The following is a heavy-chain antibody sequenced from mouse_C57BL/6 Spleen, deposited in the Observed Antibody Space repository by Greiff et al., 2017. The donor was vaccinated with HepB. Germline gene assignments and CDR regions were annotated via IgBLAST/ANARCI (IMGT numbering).Heavy chain of an antibody. D-gene: IGHD1-1*01. CDR1: GFTFSDYY. CDR3: ARASSWYFDV. CDR2: INYDGSST. V-gene: IGHV5-16*01. Sequence: EVQVVESEGGLVQPGSSMKLSCTASGFTFSDYYMAWVRQVPEKGLEWVANINYDGSSTYYLDSLKSRFIISRDNAKNILYLQMSSLKSEDTATYYCARASSWYFDVWGTGTTVTVSS. J-gene: IGHJ1*03.